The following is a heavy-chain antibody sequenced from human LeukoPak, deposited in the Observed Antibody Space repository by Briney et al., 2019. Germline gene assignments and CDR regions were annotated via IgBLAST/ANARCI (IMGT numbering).Heavy chain of an antibody. J-gene: IGHJ4*02. CDR3: ARLTGRYDTKIDY. Sequence: PSETLSLTCTVSGGSISSSSYYWGWIRQPPGKGLEWIGSIYYSGSTYYNPSLKSRVTISVDTSKNQFSLKLSSVTAADTAVYYCARLTGRYDTKIDYWGQGTLVTVSS. D-gene: IGHD5-12*01. CDR2: IYYSGST. CDR1: GGSISSSSYY. V-gene: IGHV4-39*01.